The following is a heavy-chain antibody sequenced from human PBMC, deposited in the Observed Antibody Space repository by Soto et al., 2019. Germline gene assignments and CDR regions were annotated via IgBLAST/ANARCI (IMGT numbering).Heavy chain of an antibody. J-gene: IGHJ4*02. Sequence: QLQLQESGPGLVKPSETLSLTCTVSGGSISSSSYYWGWIRQPPGKGLEWIGSIYYSGSTYYNPSLKSRVTISVETSKNQFSLKLSSVTAADTAVYYCARVLPGIAVAGVVDYWGQGTLVTVSS. CDR1: GGSISSSSYY. V-gene: IGHV4-39*01. CDR3: ARVLPGIAVAGVVDY. D-gene: IGHD6-19*01. CDR2: IYYSGST.